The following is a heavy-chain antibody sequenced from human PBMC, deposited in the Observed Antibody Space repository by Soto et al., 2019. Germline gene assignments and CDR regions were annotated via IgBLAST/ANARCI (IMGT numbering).Heavy chain of an antibody. CDR2: ISGSGGST. CDR1: GFTFSSYA. V-gene: IGHV3-23*01. D-gene: IGHD3-10*01. CDR3: AKDQGRRNLRGGWYFDL. J-gene: IGHJ2*01. Sequence: EVQLLESGGGLVQPGGSLRLSCAASGFTFSSYAMSWVRQAPGKGLEWVSAISGSGGSTYYADSVKGRFTISRDNSKNTLYLQMNSLRAEDTAVYYCAKDQGRRNLRGGWYFDLWGRGTLVTVSS.